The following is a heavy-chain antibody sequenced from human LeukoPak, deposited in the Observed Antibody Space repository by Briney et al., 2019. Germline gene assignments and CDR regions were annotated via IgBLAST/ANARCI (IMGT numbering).Heavy chain of an antibody. CDR2: INHSGST. J-gene: IGHJ6*02. CDR3: ARSVGLGITIFGVVRPCYGMDV. V-gene: IGHV4-34*01. D-gene: IGHD3-3*01. CDR1: GGSFSGYY. Sequence: PSETLSLTCAVYGGSFSGYYWSWIRQPPGKGLEWIGEINHSGSTNYNPSLKSRVTISVDTSKNQFSLKLSSVTAADTAVYYCARSVGLGITIFGVVRPCYGMDVWGQGTTVTVSS.